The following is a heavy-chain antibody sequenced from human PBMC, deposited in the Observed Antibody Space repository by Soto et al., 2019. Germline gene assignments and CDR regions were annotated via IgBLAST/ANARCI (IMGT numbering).Heavy chain of an antibody. D-gene: IGHD3-10*01. CDR3: ARGPPFGY. J-gene: IGHJ4*02. V-gene: IGHV4-39*07. Sequence: SETLSLTCTVSGGSISSNSYYWGWIRQPPGKGLEWIGYIYHSGSTYYNPSLKSRVTIPVDRSKNQFSLKLNSVTAADTAVYYCARGPPFGYWGQGTLVTVSS. CDR1: GGSISSNSYY. CDR2: IYHSGST.